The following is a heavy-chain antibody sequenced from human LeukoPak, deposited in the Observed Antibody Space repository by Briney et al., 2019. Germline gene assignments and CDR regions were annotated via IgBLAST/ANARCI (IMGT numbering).Heavy chain of an antibody. V-gene: IGHV3-23*01. CDR3: AKESPVFDY. J-gene: IGHJ4*02. CDR1: GFTFSSYA. Sequence: PGGSLRLSCVASGFTFSSYAMTWVRQAPGEGLDWVSVISGSGDTTYYADSVKGRFTISRDNSKNTLYLQMNSLRAEDTAVYYCAKESPVFDYWGQGTLVTVSS. CDR2: ISGSGDTT.